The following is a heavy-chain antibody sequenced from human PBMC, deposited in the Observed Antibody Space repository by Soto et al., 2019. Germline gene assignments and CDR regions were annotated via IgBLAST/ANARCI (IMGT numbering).Heavy chain of an antibody. V-gene: IGHV4-39*01. D-gene: IGHD3-16*01. J-gene: IGHJ5*02. Sequence: KPEGTLSRTCTVSGGARISSDINWGWVRQRAGKGMDWIGSIFCIGSSYYNPSLKSRVTISVDTSKNQFSLRLRSVTAADTALYFCARHSLSLRKNNWFDPWGQVIMVTVSS. CDR1: GGARISSDIN. CDR2: IFCIGSS. CDR3: ARHSLSLRKNNWFDP.